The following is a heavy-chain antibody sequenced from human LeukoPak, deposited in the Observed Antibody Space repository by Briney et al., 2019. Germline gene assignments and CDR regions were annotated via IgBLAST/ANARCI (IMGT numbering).Heavy chain of an antibody. CDR2: IYNSGST. CDR1: GYSISSGYY. Sequence: PSETLSLTCTVSGYSISSGYYWGWIRQPPGKGLEWIGYIYNSGSTYSNPSLKSRLTMSVDTSKNQISLKLSSVTAADTAVYYCATRPPGIIRFDPWGQGTLVTVSS. D-gene: IGHD3-10*01. V-gene: IGHV4-38-2*02. CDR3: ATRPPGIIRFDP. J-gene: IGHJ5*02.